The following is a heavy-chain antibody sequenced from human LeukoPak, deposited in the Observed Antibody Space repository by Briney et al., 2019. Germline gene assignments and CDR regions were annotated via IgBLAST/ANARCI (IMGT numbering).Heavy chain of an antibody. V-gene: IGHV1-8*03. D-gene: IGHD3-3*01. CDR1: GYTFTSYD. J-gene: IGHJ4*02. Sequence: ASVKVSCKASGYTFTSYDINWVRQATGQGLEWMGWMNPHGGNTGYAKKFQARVTITRNTSISTAYMELSSLRSEDTAVYYCARGRLEWSSQSSEYFDYWGQGTLVTVSS. CDR2: MNPHGGNT. CDR3: ARGRLEWSSQSSEYFDY.